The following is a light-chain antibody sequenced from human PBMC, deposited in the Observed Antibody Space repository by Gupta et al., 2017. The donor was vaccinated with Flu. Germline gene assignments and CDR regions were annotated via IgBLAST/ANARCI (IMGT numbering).Light chain of an antibody. CDR3: QTSETSASAVM. J-gene: IGLJ3*02. V-gene: IGLV3-25*03. CDR2: KDN. CDR1: ELIKQY. Sequence: GQTAKMTISGEELIKQYVSWYQQKPGQAPVTLIYKDNERPSGIPERFSGSTSGALGALTISGVQAEDEADYYCQTSETSASAVMFGGGTTLTVL.